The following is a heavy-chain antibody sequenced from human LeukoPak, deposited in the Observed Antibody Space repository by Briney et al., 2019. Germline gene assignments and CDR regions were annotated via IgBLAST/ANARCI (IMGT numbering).Heavy chain of an antibody. CDR1: GGSFSGYY. CDR2: INHSGST. J-gene: IGHJ4*02. Sequence: SETLSLTCAVYGGSFSGYYWSWIRQPPGKGLEWIGEINHSGSTNYNPSLKSRVTISVDTSKNQFSLKLSSVTAADTAVYYCATTLGYDSSGYDYWGQGTLVTVSS. CDR3: ATTLGYDSSGYDY. D-gene: IGHD3-22*01. V-gene: IGHV4-34*01.